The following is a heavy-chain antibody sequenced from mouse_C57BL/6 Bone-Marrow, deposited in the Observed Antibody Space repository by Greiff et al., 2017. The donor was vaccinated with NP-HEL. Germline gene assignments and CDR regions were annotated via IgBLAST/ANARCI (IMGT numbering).Heavy chain of an antibody. CDR3: ASYTDYAMDY. J-gene: IGHJ4*01. Sequence: QVHVKQPGAELVMPGASVKLSCKASGYTFTSYWMHWVKQRPGQGLEWIGEIDPSDSYTNYNQKFKGKSTLTVDKSSSTAYMQLSSLTSEDSAVYYCASYTDYAMDYWGQGTSVTVSS. CDR1: GYTFTSYW. V-gene: IGHV1-69*01. CDR2: IDPSDSYT. D-gene: IGHD1-1*01.